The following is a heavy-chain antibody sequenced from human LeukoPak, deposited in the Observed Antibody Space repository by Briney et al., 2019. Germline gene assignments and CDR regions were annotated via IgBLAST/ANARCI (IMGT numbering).Heavy chain of an antibody. V-gene: IGHV1-2*02. CDR2: INPYSGAT. Sequence: ASVKVSCKASGFTFTTYFMHWVRQAPGQGLEWMGWINPYSGATNAAQKFQGRVTMTRDTSISTAYMELSMLTFDDTAVYYCGRDLVAVAGTDYLNYWGQGTLVTVSS. J-gene: IGHJ4*02. CDR3: GRDLVAVAGTDYLNY. CDR1: GFTFTTYF. D-gene: IGHD6-19*01.